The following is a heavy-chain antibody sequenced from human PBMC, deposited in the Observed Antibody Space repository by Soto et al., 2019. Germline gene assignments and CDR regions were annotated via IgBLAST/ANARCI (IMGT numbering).Heavy chain of an antibody. Sequence: QVQLQESGPGQVKPSETLSLTCTVSGGSINSDYWSWIRQPPGKGLEWIGYVDYIGTTNYNPSLKSRVTLSPDTSNKHLSLKLSSVTTAATAVYYCARGRWFDPWGQGILVTVSS. J-gene: IGHJ5*02. V-gene: IGHV4-59*01. CDR2: VDYIGTT. CDR1: GGSINSDY. CDR3: ARGRWFDP.